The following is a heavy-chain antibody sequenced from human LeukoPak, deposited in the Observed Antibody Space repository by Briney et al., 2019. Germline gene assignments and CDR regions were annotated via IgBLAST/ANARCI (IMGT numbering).Heavy chain of an antibody. D-gene: IGHD6-6*01. CDR2: ISGSGGST. Sequence: GGSLRLSCAASRFIFSSYAMSWVRQVPGKGLEWVSVISGSGGSTNYADSAKGRFTISRDNSKNTLYLEMNSLRVDDTAVYYCAKVSTRIAAPYHFDYWGQGTLVTVSS. CDR1: RFIFSSYA. J-gene: IGHJ4*02. V-gene: IGHV3-23*01. CDR3: AKVSTRIAAPYHFDY.